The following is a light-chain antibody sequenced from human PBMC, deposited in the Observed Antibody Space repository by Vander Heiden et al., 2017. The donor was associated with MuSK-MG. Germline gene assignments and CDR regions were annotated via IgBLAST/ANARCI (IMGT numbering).Light chain of an antibody. J-gene: IGLJ3*02. CDR3: AAWDNSSWV. V-gene: IGLV1-47*01. CDR2: RNN. CDR1: SSNIGSNY. Sequence: QSVLTQPPSASGTPGQRVTISCSGSSSNIGSNYVYWYQQLPGTAPKLLIYRNNQRPSGVPDRFSGSKSGTSASLAISGLRSEDEAYYYCAAWDNSSWVFGGGTKLTVL.